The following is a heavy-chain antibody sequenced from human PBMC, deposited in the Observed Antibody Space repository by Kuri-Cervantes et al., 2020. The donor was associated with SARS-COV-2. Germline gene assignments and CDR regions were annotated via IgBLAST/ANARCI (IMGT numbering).Heavy chain of an antibody. CDR2: INPNSGGT. J-gene: IGHJ6*02. CDR3: ARGNQLPSPGGVYYYYYGMDV. D-gene: IGHD2-2*01. Sequence: ASVKVSCKASGYTFTGYYMHWVRQAPGQGLEWMGWINPNSGGTNYAQKFQGRVTMTRDTSISTAYMGLSRLRSDDTAVYYCARGNQLPSPGGVYYYYYGMDVWGQGTTVTVSS. V-gene: IGHV1-2*02. CDR1: GYTFTGYY.